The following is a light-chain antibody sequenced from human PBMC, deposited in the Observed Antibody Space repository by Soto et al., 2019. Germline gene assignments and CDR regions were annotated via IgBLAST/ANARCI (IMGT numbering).Light chain of an antibody. Sequence: IQMTQSPSSMSALVGDRVTIICRSSQSIASYLNWYQQKPGKATKFLIYAASTLQSGVPSRFSGSGSGTDFTITISSLQPEDFVTYFCQQSYSTPITFGQGTRLE. V-gene: IGKV1-39*01. J-gene: IGKJ5*01. CDR2: AAS. CDR1: QSIASY. CDR3: QQSYSTPIT.